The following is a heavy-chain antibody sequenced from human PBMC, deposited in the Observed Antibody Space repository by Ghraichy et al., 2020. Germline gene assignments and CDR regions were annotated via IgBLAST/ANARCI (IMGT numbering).Heavy chain of an antibody. CDR3: ARDYSSTIYGMDV. CDR2: IYYSGST. Sequence: SETLSLTCTVSGGSISSSSYYWGWIRQPPGKGLEWIGSIYYSGSTYYNPSLKSRVTISVDTSKNQFSLKLSSVTAADTAVYYCARDYSSTIYGMDVWGQGTTVTVSS. V-gene: IGHV4-39*01. J-gene: IGHJ6*02. CDR1: GGSISSSSYY. D-gene: IGHD6-19*01.